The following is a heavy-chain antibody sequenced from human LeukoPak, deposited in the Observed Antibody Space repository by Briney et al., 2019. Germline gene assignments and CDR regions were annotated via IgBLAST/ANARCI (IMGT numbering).Heavy chain of an antibody. CDR2: ITSSSTTI. V-gene: IGHV3-48*04. J-gene: IGHJ4*02. CDR3: AREEPSIAVATPPDY. D-gene: IGHD6-19*01. CDR1: GFTFSTYS. Sequence: GGSLRLSCAASGFTFSTYSMNWVRQAPGEGLEWVSYITSSSTTIYYADSVKGRFTISRDNAKNSLYLQMNSLRAEDTAVYYCAREEPSIAVATPPDYWGQGTLVTVSS.